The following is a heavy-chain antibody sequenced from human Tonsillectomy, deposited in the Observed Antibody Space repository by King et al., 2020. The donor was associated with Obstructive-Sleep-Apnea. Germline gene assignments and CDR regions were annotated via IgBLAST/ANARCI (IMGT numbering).Heavy chain of an antibody. D-gene: IGHD6-19*01. Sequence: QLVQSGAEVKKPGSSVKVSCKASGGTVSSYAICWVRQAPGQGLEWMGGIIPIFGTANYAQKFQGRFTITADESTSTAYMELSSLRSEDTAGYYCARSLVGSSGWYWFDPWGQGTLVTVSS. CDR1: GGTVSSYA. V-gene: IGHV1-69*12. CDR2: IIPIFGTA. CDR3: ARSLVGSSGWYWFDP. J-gene: IGHJ5*02.